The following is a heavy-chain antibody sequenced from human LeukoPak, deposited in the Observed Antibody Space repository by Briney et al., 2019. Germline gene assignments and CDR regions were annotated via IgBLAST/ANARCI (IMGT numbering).Heavy chain of an antibody. CDR1: GFTFDDYA. V-gene: IGHV3-9*01. J-gene: IGHJ4*02. CDR2: ISWNSGSI. D-gene: IGHD5-12*01. Sequence: SLRLSCAASGFTFDDYAMHWVRQAPGKGLEWVPGISWNSGSIGYADSVKGRFTISRDNAKNSLYLQMNSLRAEDTALYYCAKDNGGSGYESFDYWGQGTLVTVSS. CDR3: AKDNGGSGYESFDY.